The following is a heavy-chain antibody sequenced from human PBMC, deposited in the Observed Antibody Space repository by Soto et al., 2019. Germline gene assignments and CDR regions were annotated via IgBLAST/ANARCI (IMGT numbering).Heavy chain of an antibody. D-gene: IGHD6-6*01. J-gene: IGHJ4*02. CDR1: GFSFSDYF. Sequence: SVKVSCKASGFSFSDYFMHWVRQAPGQGLEWMGGIIPIFGTANYAQKFQGRVTITADESTSTAYMELSSLRSEDTAVYYCARPRSYSSSSGFDYWGQGTLVTVSS. CDR3: ARPRSYSSSSGFDY. V-gene: IGHV1-69*13. CDR2: IIPIFGTA.